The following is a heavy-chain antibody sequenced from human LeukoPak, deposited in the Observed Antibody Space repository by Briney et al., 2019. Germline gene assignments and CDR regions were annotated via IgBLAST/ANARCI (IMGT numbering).Heavy chain of an antibody. CDR3: VRENILTGNYVGWFDP. D-gene: IGHD3-9*01. J-gene: IGHJ5*02. Sequence: GGSLRLSCAASGFTVTTNYMSWVRQAPGKGLEWVSLIYSDGSTYYADSVKGQFTISRDNSKNTLYLQMNSLRAEDTAVYYCVRENILTGNYVGWFDPWGQGTLVTVSS. CDR1: GFTVTTNY. CDR2: IYSDGST. V-gene: IGHV3-53*01.